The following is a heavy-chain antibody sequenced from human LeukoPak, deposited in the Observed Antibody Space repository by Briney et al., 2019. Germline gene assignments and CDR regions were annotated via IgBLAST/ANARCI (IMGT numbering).Heavy chain of an antibody. V-gene: IGHV3-74*01. D-gene: IGHD4-17*01. CDR2: INSDGSST. Sequence: GSLSLSCAASGFTFSSYWMHWVRQAPGKGLVWVSRINSDGSSTSYADSVKGRFTISRDNAKNTLYLQMNSLRAEDTAVYYCASEDYGDYDTFDYWGQGTLVTVSS. CDR1: GFTFSSYW. J-gene: IGHJ4*02. CDR3: ASEDYGDYDTFDY.